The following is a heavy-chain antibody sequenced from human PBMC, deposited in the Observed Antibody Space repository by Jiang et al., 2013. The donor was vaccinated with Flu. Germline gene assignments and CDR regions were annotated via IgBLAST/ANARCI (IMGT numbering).Heavy chain of an antibody. Sequence: QSGSELKKPGASVKVSCKASGYTFTSYAMNWVRQAPGQGLEWMGWINTNTGNPTYAQGFTGRFVFSLDTSVSTAYLQISSLKAEDTAVYYCARVDNYYDSSGYYYYAFDIWGQGTMVTVSS. V-gene: IGHV7-4-1*02. CDR3: ARVDNYYDSSGYYYYAFDI. CDR1: GYTFTSYA. D-gene: IGHD3-22*01. CDR2: INTNTGNP. J-gene: IGHJ3*02.